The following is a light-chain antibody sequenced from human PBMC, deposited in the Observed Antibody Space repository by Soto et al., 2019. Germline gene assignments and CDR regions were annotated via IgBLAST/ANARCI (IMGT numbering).Light chain of an antibody. CDR1: ESVNSN. Sequence: EVVMTQSPATLSVSPGERATLSCRASESVNSNLAWYQQKPGQAPRLLISGSSTRATGTPARFSGSGSGTDFTLTIDSPQSEDFAVYYCQQYSDWPCTFGQGTKLEIK. CDR2: GSS. V-gene: IGKV3-15*01. J-gene: IGKJ2*02. CDR3: QQYSDWPCT.